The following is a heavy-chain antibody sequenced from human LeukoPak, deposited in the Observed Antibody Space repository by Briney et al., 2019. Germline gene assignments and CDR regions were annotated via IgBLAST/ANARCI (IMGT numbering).Heavy chain of an antibody. Sequence: GGCLRLSCAASGFTFSSYWMSWARQVPGKGLEWVANIKQDGSEKDYLDSVKGRFTISRDNAKNSLYLQMNSLRVEDTAVYYCGRHGGAFEMWGQGTMVSVSS. CDR2: IKQDGSEK. CDR1: GFTFSSYW. J-gene: IGHJ3*02. V-gene: IGHV3-7*01. CDR3: GRHGGAFEM.